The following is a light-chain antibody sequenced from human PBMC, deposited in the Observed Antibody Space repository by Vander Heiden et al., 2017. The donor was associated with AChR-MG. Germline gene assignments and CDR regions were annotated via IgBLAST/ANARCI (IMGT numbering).Light chain of an antibody. CDR3: QQCDSTRQT. Sequence: DIQMTQSPSSLSASVGDRVTITCRASQSISSYLNWYQQKPGKAPKLLIYAASSLQSGVPSRFSGSGSGTDFTLTISRLQPEDFATYYCQQCDSTRQTFGQRTKVEIK. V-gene: IGKV1-39*01. J-gene: IGKJ1*01. CDR2: AAS. CDR1: QSISSY.